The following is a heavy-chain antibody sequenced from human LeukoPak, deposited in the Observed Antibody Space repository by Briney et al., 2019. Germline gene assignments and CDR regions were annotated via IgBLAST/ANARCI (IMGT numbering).Heavy chain of an antibody. D-gene: IGHD2-15*01. Sequence: PGGSLRLSCAASGFSFSFYWMHWVRQAPGKGPVWVSRIKTDGSIADYADSVKGRFTISRDNAKNTLYLQMNSLRAEDTAVYYCARVMHCSGGSCYSYYYYMDVWGKGTTVTVSS. V-gene: IGHV3-74*01. CDR3: ARVMHCSGGSCYSYYYYMDV. J-gene: IGHJ6*03. CDR2: IKTDGSIA. CDR1: GFSFSFYW.